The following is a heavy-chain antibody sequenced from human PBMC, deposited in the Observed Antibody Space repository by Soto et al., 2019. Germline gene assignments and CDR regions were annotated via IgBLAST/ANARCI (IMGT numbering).Heavy chain of an antibody. V-gene: IGHV3-30*18. J-gene: IGHJ3*02. Sequence: PGGSLRLSCAASGFTFSSYGTHWVRQAPGKGLEWVAVISYDGSNKYYTDSVKGRFTISRDNSKNTLYLQMNSLRAEDTAVYYCAKDVATVIDIWGQGTMVTVSS. D-gene: IGHD4-17*01. CDR1: GFTFSSYG. CDR3: AKDVATVIDI. CDR2: ISYDGSNK.